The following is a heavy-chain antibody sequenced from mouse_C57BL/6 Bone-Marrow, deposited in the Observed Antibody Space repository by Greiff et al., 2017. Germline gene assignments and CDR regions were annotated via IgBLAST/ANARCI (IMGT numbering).Heavy chain of an antibody. CDR1: GFTFSSYA. J-gene: IGHJ3*01. CDR3: ARGGGYDPWFAY. CDR2: ISDGGSYT. D-gene: IGHD2-3*01. V-gene: IGHV5-4*03. Sequence: EVKLEESGGGLVKPGGSLKLSCAASGFTFSSYAMSWVRQTPEKRLEWVATISDGGSYTYYPDNVKGRFTISRDNAKNNLYLQMSHLKSEDTAMYYCARGGGYDPWFAYWGQGTLVTVSA.